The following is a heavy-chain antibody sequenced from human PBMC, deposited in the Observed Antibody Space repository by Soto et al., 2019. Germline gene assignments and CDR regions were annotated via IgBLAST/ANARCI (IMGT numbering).Heavy chain of an antibody. D-gene: IGHD5-12*01. CDR3: VRDVGRLGYSPTDPCST. CDR1: GFSVSDNY. Sequence: HVVESGGDWVPPGGSLRLSCVASGFSVSDNYMSWVRQAPGKGLEWVAVIYSGGSKFYGDSMKDRFLISRDISKNTVYLQMNSLGGEDTTVYYCVRDVGRLGYSPTDPCSTWGQGTPVTVSS. J-gene: IGHJ5*02. V-gene: IGHV3-66*01. CDR2: IYSGGSK.